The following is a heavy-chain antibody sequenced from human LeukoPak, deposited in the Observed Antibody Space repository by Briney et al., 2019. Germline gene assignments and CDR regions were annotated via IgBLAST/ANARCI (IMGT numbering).Heavy chain of an antibody. V-gene: IGHV3-23*01. CDR1: GFTFSSYA. Sequence: PGGSLRLSCAASGFTFSSYAMSWVRQAPGKGLEWVSAISGSGGSTYYADSVKGRFTISRDNSKNTPYLQMNSLRAEDTAVYYCAKDRKSAGSGSYYKVYYYYGMDVWGQGTTVTVSS. CDR3: AKDRKSAGSGSYYKVYYYYGMDV. J-gene: IGHJ6*02. D-gene: IGHD3-10*01. CDR2: ISGSGGST.